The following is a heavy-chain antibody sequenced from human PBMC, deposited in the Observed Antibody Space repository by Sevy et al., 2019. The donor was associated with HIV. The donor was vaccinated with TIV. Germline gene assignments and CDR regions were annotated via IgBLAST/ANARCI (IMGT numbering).Heavy chain of an antibody. CDR2: ISGSGGSGDKT. Sequence: GGSLRLSCAASGFTFSRYAMNWVRQAPGKGLEWVSGISGSGGSGDKTNYADSVKGRFTISRDDSKNSLYLQLNSLRAEDTAIYYCARKYDSSGYFDCWGQGTLVTVSS. V-gene: IGHV3-23*01. D-gene: IGHD3-22*01. J-gene: IGHJ5*01. CDR1: GFTFSRYA. CDR3: ARKYDSSGYFDC.